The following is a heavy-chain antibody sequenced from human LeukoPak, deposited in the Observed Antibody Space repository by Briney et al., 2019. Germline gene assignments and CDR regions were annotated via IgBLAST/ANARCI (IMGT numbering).Heavy chain of an antibody. CDR2: TYYRSKWYN. CDR3: ARGSVITFGGANHDAFDI. Sequence: SQTLSLTCAISGDSVSSNSAAWNWIRQSPSRGLEWLGRTYYRSKWYNDYAVSVKSRITINPDTSKNQFSLQLNSVTPEDTAVYYCARGSVITFGGANHDAFDIWGQGTMVTVSS. CDR1: GDSVSSNSAA. D-gene: IGHD3-16*01. J-gene: IGHJ3*02. V-gene: IGHV6-1*01.